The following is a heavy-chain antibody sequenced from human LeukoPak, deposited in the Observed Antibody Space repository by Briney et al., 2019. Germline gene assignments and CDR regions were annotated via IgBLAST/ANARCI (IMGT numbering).Heavy chain of an antibody. D-gene: IGHD3-3*01. J-gene: IGHJ6*02. Sequence: ASVKVSCKASGYTFTSYYMHWVRQAPGQGLEWMGIINPSGGSTSYAQKSQGRVTMTRDTSTSTVYMELSSLGSEDTAVYYCARVRTRITIFENGMDVWGQGTTVTVSS. V-gene: IGHV1-46*01. CDR1: GYTFTSYY. CDR2: INPSGGST. CDR3: ARVRTRITIFENGMDV.